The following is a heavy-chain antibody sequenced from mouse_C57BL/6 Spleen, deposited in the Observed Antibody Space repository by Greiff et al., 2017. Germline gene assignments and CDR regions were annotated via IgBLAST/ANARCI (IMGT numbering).Heavy chain of an antibody. V-gene: IGHV1-54*01. D-gene: IGHD3-2*02. J-gene: IGHJ2*01. CDR1: GYAFTNYL. CDR2: INPGSGGT. CDR3: ARSGAQATGVYFDY. Sequence: VQLQESGAELVRPGTSVKVSCKASGYAFTNYLIEWVKQRPGQGLEWIGVINPGSGGTNYNEKFKGKATLTADKSSSTAYMQLSSLTSEDSAVYFCARSGAQATGVYFDYWGQGTTLTVSS.